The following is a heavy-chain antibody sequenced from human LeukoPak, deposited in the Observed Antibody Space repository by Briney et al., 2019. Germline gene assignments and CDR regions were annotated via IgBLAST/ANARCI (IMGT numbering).Heavy chain of an antibody. J-gene: IGHJ4*02. CDR1: GFTFSSYT. CDR3: ARDYYKNFDY. D-gene: IGHD3-22*01. Sequence: GRSLRLSCTASGFTFSSYTMNWVRQAPGKGLEWVSSISSSSSYIFYADSVKGRFTISRDNAKNSLYLQMNSLRAEDAAVYYCARDYYKNFDYWGQGTLVTVSS. V-gene: IGHV3-21*01. CDR2: ISSSSSYI.